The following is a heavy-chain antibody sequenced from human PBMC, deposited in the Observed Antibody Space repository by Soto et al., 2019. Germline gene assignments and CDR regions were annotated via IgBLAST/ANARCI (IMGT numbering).Heavy chain of an antibody. CDR2: IYHSGST. D-gene: IGHD2-21*01. CDR3: GKENGFAHIGH. V-gene: IGHV4-30-2*01. Sequence: SETLSLTCSVSVAPISSGGFSWSLIRQPPGKGLEWIGYIYHSGSTYYNPSLKSRVTISVDRSKNQLSLQLSFVTAAYTEVYYCGKENGFAHIGHWGQGTRVTVSS. J-gene: IGHJ4*02. CDR1: VAPISSGGFS.